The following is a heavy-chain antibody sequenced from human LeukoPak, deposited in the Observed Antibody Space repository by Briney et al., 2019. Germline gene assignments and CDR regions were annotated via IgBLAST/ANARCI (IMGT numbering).Heavy chain of an antibody. CDR1: GFTFSSYA. CDR3: AKTIRPMVRGVTHLDY. CDR2: ISGSGGST. Sequence: GGSLRLSCAASGFTFSSYAMSWVRQAPGKGLEWVSAISGSGGSTYYADSVKGRFTISRDNSKNTLYLQMNSLRAEDTAVYYCAKTIRPMVRGVTHLDYWGQGTLVTVSS. J-gene: IGHJ4*02. D-gene: IGHD3-10*01. V-gene: IGHV3-23*01.